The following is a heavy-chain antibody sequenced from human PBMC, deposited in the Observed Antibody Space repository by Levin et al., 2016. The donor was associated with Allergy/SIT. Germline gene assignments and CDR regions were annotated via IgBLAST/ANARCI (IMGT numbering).Heavy chain of an antibody. CDR2: VNSDESRR. Sequence: GESLKISCAASGFTISKFWMSWVRQTPEKGLEWVANVNSDESRRLYVDSVEGRFTISRDNARNSLYLQMDSLRAEDTAIYYCLAPYCGDNCRAWGLWGQGTMVTVSS. CDR3: LAPYCGDNCRAWGL. CDR1: GFTISKFW. D-gene: IGHD2-21*01. J-gene: IGHJ3*01. V-gene: IGHV3-7*01.